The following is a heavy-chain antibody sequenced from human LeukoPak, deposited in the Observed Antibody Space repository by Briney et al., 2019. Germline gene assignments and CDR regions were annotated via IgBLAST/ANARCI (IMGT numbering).Heavy chain of an antibody. V-gene: IGHV3-74*01. D-gene: IGHD3-16*01. CDR3: TRDTFGGDDF. CDR1: GFTFSNYW. Sequence: GGSLRLSCAASGFTFSNYWTHWVRQAPGKGLVWVSRINSDGSFTSYADSVKGRFTISRDNAKNTLYLQMNSLRAEDTAVYYCTRDTFGGDDFWGQGTLVTVSS. CDR2: INSDGSFT. J-gene: IGHJ4*02.